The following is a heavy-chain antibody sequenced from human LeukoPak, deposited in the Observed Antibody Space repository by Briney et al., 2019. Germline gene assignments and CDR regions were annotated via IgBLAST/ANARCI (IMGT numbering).Heavy chain of an antibody. V-gene: IGHV1-46*03. CDR3: ARTERWLQLRYYFDY. Sequence: VKVSCKASGYTFTSYYMHWVRRAPGQGLEWMGIINPSGGSTSYAQKFQGRVTMTRDTSTSTVYMELSSLRSKDTAVYYCARTERWLQLRYYFDYWGQGTLVTVSS. CDR2: INPSGGST. D-gene: IGHD5-24*01. CDR1: GYTFTSYY. J-gene: IGHJ4*02.